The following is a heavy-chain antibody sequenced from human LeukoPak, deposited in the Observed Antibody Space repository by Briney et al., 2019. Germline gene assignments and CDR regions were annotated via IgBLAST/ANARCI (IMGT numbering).Heavy chain of an antibody. D-gene: IGHD3-3*01. CDR2: MNPNSGNT. CDR3: ARGLIPTYYDFWSGYSANWFDP. J-gene: IGHJ5*02. V-gene: IGHV1-8*03. Sequence: ASVKVSCKASGYTFTSYDINWVRQATGQGLEWMGWMNPNSGNTGYAQKFQGRVTITRNTSISTAYMELSSLRSEDTAVYYCARGLIPTYYDFWSGYSANWFDPWGQGTLVTVSS. CDR1: GYTFTSYD.